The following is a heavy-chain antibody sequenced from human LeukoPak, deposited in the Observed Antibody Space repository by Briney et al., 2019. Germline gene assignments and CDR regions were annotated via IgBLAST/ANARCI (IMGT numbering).Heavy chain of an antibody. V-gene: IGHV1-46*01. J-gene: IGHJ4*02. CDR3: ARSRVYGAFVSRRYYFDY. Sequence: GASVKVSCKASGYTFTSYYMHWVRQAPGQGLEWMGIINPSGGSTSYAQKFQGRVTMTRDTSTSTVYMELSSLRSEDTAVYYCARSRVYGAFVSRRYYFDYWGQGTLVTVSS. CDR2: INPSGGST. CDR1: GYTFTSYY. D-gene: IGHD4-17*01.